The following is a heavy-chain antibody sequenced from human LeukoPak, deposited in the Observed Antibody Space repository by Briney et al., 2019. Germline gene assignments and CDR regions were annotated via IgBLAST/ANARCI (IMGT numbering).Heavy chain of an antibody. J-gene: IGHJ4*02. Sequence: PGGSLRLSCAASGFTFSIYAMSWVRQAPGKGLEWVSAISGSGGSTYYADSVKRRFTISRDNSKNTLYLQMNSLRAEDTAVYDCAKGLQLWPNTPFAYWGQGTLVTVSS. V-gene: IGHV3-23*01. D-gene: IGHD4-11*01. CDR2: ISGSGGST. CDR1: GFTFSIYA. CDR3: AKGLQLWPNTPFAY.